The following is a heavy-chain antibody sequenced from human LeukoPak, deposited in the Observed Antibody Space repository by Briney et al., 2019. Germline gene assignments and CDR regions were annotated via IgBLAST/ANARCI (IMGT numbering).Heavy chain of an antibody. J-gene: IGHJ4*02. V-gene: IGHV1-69*05. CDR2: IIPIFGTA. Sequence: ASVKVSCKASGGTFSSYAISWVRQAPGQGLEWMGGIIPIFGTANYAQKFQGRVTITTDESTSTAYMELSSLRSEDTAVYYCAIAGIAAAGRSTDYWGQGTPVTVSS. D-gene: IGHD6-13*01. CDR1: GGTFSSYA. CDR3: AIAGIAAAGRSTDY.